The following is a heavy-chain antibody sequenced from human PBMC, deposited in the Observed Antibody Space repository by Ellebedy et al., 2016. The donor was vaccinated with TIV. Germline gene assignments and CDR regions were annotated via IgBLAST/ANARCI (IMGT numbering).Heavy chain of an antibody. V-gene: IGHV1-18*01. J-gene: IGHJ6*03. D-gene: IGHD6-19*01. CDR1: GYTFTSYG. Sequence: ASVKVSXXASGYTFTSYGISWVRQAPGQGLEWMGWISAYNGNTNYAQKLQGRVTMTTDTSTSTAYMELRSLRSDDTAVYYCARIEMGLQQWLVHYYYYYMDVWGKGTTVTVSS. CDR2: ISAYNGNT. CDR3: ARIEMGLQQWLVHYYYYYMDV.